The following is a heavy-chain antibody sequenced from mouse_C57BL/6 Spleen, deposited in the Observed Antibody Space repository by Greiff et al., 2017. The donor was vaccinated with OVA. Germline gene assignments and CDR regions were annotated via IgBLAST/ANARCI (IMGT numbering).Heavy chain of an antibody. CDR2: IDPENGDT. D-gene: IGHD1-1*01. CDR1: GFNIKDDY. J-gene: IGHJ4*01. V-gene: IGHV14-4*01. Sequence: VQLQQSGAELVRPGASVKLSCTASGFNIKDDYMHWVKQRPEQGLEWIGWIDPENGDTEYASKFQGKATITADTSSNTAYLQLSSLTSEDTAVYYCTTRGVVGDMDYWGQGTSVTVSS. CDR3: TTRGVVGDMDY.